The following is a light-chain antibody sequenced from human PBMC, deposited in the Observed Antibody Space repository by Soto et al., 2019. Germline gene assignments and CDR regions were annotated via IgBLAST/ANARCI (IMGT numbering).Light chain of an antibody. J-gene: IGKJ1*01. V-gene: IGKV1-17*03. CDR3: VQHNSYPWT. Sequence: DLQMTQSPSAMSASVGDRATITCRASQGVSNRLAWVQQKPGKVPERLIYAATLLQSGVPSRFSGSGSGTEFTLTISSLQPEDFATYYCVQHNSYPWTFGQGTKVEIK. CDR2: AAT. CDR1: QGVSNR.